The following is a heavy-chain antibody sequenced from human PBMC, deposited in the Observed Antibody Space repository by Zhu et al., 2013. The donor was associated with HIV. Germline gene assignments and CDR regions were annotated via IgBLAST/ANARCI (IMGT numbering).Heavy chain of an antibody. CDR3: ARGARPISRGYGYGSTNPDGYYYGMDV. Sequence: VQLVQSGAEVKKPGSSVKVSCKASGGTFSSYAISWVRQAPGQGLEWMGGIIPIFGTANYAQKFQGRVTITADESTSTAYMELSSLRSEDTAVYYCARGARPISRGYGYGSTNPDGYYYGMDVWGQGTTVTVSS. CDR2: IIPIFGTA. D-gene: IGHD3-10*01. J-gene: IGHJ6*02. CDR1: GGTFSSYA. V-gene: IGHV1-69*01.